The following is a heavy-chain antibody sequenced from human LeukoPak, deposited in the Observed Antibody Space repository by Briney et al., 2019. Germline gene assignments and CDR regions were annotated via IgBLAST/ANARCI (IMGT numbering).Heavy chain of an antibody. CDR1: GFPFSSYS. CDR3: AREGCSSTSCRPYNWFDP. J-gene: IGHJ5*02. Sequence: GGSLRLSCAASGFPFSSYSMTWVRQAPGKGLEWVANIKPDGTTKFYVDSVKGRFTISRDNALNSLYLQMNSLRAEDTAVYYCAREGCSSTSCRPYNWFDPWGQGTLVTVSS. D-gene: IGHD2-2*01. V-gene: IGHV3-7*01. CDR2: IKPDGTTK.